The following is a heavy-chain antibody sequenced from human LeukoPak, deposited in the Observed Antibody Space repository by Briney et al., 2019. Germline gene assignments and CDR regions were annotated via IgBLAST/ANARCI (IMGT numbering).Heavy chain of an antibody. CDR3: ARLVITRDYFDY. D-gene: IGHD3-22*01. Sequence: SETLSLTCTVSGGSISTYYWSWIRQPPGKGLERIGYIYYSGSTNYNPSLKSRATISVDTSKNQFSLKLSSVTAADTAVYYCARLVITRDYFDYWGQGTLVTVSS. CDR2: IYYSGST. J-gene: IGHJ4*02. CDR1: GGSISTYY. V-gene: IGHV4-59*08.